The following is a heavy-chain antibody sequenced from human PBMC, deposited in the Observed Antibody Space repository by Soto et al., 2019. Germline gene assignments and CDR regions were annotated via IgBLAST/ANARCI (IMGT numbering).Heavy chain of an antibody. CDR3: ARVYIAVAGTRDAFDI. Sequence: SQTLSLICAISGDSVSSNSAAWNWIRQSPSRGLEWLGRTYYRSKWYNDYAVSVKSRITINPDTSKNQFSLQLNSVTPEDTAVYYCARVYIAVAGTRDAFDIWGQGTMVTVSS. J-gene: IGHJ3*02. CDR2: TYYRSKWYN. D-gene: IGHD6-19*01. V-gene: IGHV6-1*01. CDR1: GDSVSSNSAA.